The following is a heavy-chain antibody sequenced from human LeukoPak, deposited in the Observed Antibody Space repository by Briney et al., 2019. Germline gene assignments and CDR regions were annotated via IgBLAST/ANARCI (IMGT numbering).Heavy chain of an antibody. D-gene: IGHD2-15*01. CDR3: ARDQGSTQELNYWYFDL. CDR1: GGSFSGYY. V-gene: IGHV4-34*01. CDR2: IYYSGST. J-gene: IGHJ2*01. Sequence: SETLSLTCAVYGGSFSGYYWSWIRQPPGKGLEWIGSIYYSGSTYYNPSLKSRVTISVDTSKNQFSLKLSSVTAADTAVYYCARDQGSTQELNYWYFDLWGRGTLVTVSS.